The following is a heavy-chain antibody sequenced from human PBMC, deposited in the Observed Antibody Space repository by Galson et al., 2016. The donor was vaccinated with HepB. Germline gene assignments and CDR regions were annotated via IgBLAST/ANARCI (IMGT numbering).Heavy chain of an antibody. Sequence: SLRLSCAASGFTFSSYGMNWVRQVPGREPEWVSSISTTSSYKFYAASVKGRFTISRDNAKTSLYLQMNSLRAEDTAVYYCAREIVATTFLDYWGQGTQVTVSS. J-gene: IGHJ4*02. V-gene: IGHV3-21*01. D-gene: IGHD5-12*01. CDR1: GFTFSSYG. CDR2: ISTTSSYK. CDR3: AREIVATTFLDY.